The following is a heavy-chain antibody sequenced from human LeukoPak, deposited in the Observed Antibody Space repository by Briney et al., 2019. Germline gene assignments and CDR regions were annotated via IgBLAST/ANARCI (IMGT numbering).Heavy chain of an antibody. CDR1: GGSFSGYY. D-gene: IGHD2-21*02. V-gene: IGHV4-34*01. J-gene: IGHJ4*02. CDR3: ARAYCVGDCTVLHIYFDN. Sequence: PSETLSLTCAVYGGSFSGYYWSWIRQPPGKGLEWIGEINHSGCTNYNPSLKSRVTISVDTSKNQFSLKLRSVMAADTAVYYCARAYCVGDCTVLHIYFDNWGQGTLVTVSS. CDR2: INHSGCT.